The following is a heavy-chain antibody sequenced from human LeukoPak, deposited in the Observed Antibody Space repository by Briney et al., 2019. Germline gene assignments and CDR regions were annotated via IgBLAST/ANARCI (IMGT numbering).Heavy chain of an antibody. V-gene: IGHV3-23*01. D-gene: IGHD3-22*01. CDR3: AKGRGVVISPWPY. CDR2: ISGSGGNT. Sequence: AGSLRLSCAASGFTFSSYAMGWVRQAPGKGLEWVSAISGSGGNTYYADSGKGRFTISRDNSKNTLYLQMNSLRAEDTAVYYWAKGRGVVISPWPYWGQGTLVTVSS. J-gene: IGHJ4*02. CDR1: GFTFSSYA.